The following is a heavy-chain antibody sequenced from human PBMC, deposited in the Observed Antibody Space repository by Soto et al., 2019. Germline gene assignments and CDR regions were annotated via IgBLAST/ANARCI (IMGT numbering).Heavy chain of an antibody. Sequence: QLQLQESGPGLVKPSETLSLTCTVSGGSISSSSYYWGWIRQPPGKGLEWIGSIYYSGNTSYNPSLKSRVTISVDTSKTQSSLKLSSVTAADTAVYYCARRARPMGCSGGSCYDPSFDYWGQGTLVTVSS. J-gene: IGHJ4*02. V-gene: IGHV4-39*01. CDR3: ARRARPMGCSGGSCYDPSFDY. CDR2: IYYSGNT. CDR1: GGSISSSSYY. D-gene: IGHD2-15*01.